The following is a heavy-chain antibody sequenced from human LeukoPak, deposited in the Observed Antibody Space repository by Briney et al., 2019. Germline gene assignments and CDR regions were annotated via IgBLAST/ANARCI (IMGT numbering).Heavy chain of an antibody. Sequence: GESLKISCKGSGYTFTSYWIGWVRQMPGKGLEWIGIIYPGDSDTRYSPSFQGQVTISVDKSIRTAYLQWSSLKASDTAMYYCARHGDYDSKAFDIWGQGTMVTVSS. J-gene: IGHJ3*02. CDR2: IYPGDSDT. V-gene: IGHV5-51*01. CDR3: ARHGDYDSKAFDI. CDR1: GYTFTSYW. D-gene: IGHD3-22*01.